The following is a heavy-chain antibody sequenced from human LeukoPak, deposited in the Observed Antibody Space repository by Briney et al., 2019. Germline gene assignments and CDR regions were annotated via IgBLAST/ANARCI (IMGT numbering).Heavy chain of an antibody. J-gene: IGHJ4*02. D-gene: IGHD2-2*01. CDR1: GYSFTNYW. V-gene: IGHV5-51*01. CDR3: ARRGYCSSTSCYEYFDY. CDR2: IYPGDSDT. Sequence: GESLKISCKGSGYSFTNYWNGWLRQMPGKGLEWMGIIYPGDSDTRYSPSFQGQVTISADRSISTAYLQWSSLKASDTAIYYCARRGYCSSTSCYEYFDYWGQGTLVTVSS.